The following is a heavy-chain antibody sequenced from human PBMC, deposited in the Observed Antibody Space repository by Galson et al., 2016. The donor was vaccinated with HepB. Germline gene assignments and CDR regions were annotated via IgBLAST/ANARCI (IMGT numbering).Heavy chain of an antibody. CDR3: SRDGDYEFWRGSNNWFDP. CDR2: ISPKSGGS. Sequence: SVKVSCKASGYTFTGYYVHWVRQAPGQGLEWMGWISPKSGGSNSAQKFKGRVTMTRDTSISTAYLELSSLTYYDTSVYYCSRDGDYEFWRGSNNWFDPWGQGTRVTVSS. CDR1: GYTFTGYY. V-gene: IGHV1-2*02. D-gene: IGHD3-3*01. J-gene: IGHJ5*02.